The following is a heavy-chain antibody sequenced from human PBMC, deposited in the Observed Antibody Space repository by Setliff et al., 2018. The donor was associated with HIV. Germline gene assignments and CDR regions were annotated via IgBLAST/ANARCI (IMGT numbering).Heavy chain of an antibody. CDR2: IIPIFGTA. CDR1: GGTFSSYA. V-gene: IGHV1-69*13. Sequence: ASVKVSCKASGGTFSSYAISWVRQAPGQGLEWMGGIIPIFGTANYAQKFQGRVTITADESTSTAYMELSSLRSEDTAVHYCARGGSITMIVVVPWAFDIWGQGTMVTV. D-gene: IGHD3-22*01. CDR3: ARGGSITMIVVVPWAFDI. J-gene: IGHJ3*02.